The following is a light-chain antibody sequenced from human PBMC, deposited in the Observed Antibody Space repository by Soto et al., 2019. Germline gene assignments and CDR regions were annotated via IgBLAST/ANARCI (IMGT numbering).Light chain of an antibody. CDR1: QSISSY. V-gene: IGKV1-39*01. CDR3: QQSASIPYT. Sequence: DIQMTQSPSSLSASVGDRVTITCRASQSISSYLNWYQQKPGKAPKLLIYTASNLQSGVPSRFSGSGSGTDFTLTISSLQPEDCATYYCQQSASIPYTFGQGTRLEIK. CDR2: TAS. J-gene: IGKJ2*01.